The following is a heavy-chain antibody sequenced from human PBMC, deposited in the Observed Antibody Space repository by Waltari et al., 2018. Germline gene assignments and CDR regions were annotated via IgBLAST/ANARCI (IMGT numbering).Heavy chain of an antibody. CDR1: GFTLRAYT. CDR2: ILRTGGGT. Sequence: EVHRVESGGGLVQPGGSLRLSCAASGFTLRAYTMHWVRQPPGNGLEYVSGILRTGGGTFYANSVRGRFTISRDTSKNTLYLHMGSLRAEDMALYYCARDGGGYSLGFWGQGTLVTVS. J-gene: IGHJ4*02. V-gene: IGHV3-64*01. CDR3: ARDGGGYSLGF. D-gene: IGHD1-26*01.